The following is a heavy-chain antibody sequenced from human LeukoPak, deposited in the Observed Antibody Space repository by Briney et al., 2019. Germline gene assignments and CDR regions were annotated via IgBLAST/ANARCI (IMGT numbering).Heavy chain of an antibody. D-gene: IGHD4-17*01. Sequence: GGSLRLSCAASGFTFSAYGMSWVRQAPGKGLEWVSHISDTVRDTWYANSVKGRFIVSRDNSRDTVYLQMSSLRPEDTALYFCAKDNYGGIFASWGQGTLVTVSS. V-gene: IGHV3-23*01. J-gene: IGHJ4*02. CDR1: GFTFSAYG. CDR2: ISDTVRDT. CDR3: AKDNYGGIFAS.